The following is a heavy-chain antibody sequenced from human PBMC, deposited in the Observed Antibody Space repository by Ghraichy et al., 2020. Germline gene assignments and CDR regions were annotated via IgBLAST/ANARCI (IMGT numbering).Heavy chain of an antibody. Sequence: LSLTCAASGFTFDEYTMYWVRQAPGKGLEWVSLISWDGGSTYYADSVKGRFTISRDNSKNSLYLQMNSLRTEDTALYYCAKDFTRLGGDYYGMDVWGLGTTVTVSS. V-gene: IGHV3-43*01. J-gene: IGHJ6*02. CDR2: ISWDGGST. CDR1: GFTFDEYT. D-gene: IGHD3-16*01. CDR3: AKDFTRLGGDYYGMDV.